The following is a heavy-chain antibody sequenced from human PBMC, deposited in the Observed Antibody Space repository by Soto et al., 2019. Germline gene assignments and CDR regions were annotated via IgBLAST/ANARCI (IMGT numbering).Heavy chain of an antibody. V-gene: IGHV3-7*05. J-gene: IGHJ4*02. CDR2: IKQDGSER. CDR1: GFTLSSYW. Sequence: GGSLRLSCAASGFTLSSYWMNWVRQAPGKGLEWVANIKQDGSERYYVDSVKGRFTISRDNAKNSLYLQMNSLRVEDTAVYYCASLKGVPAGWGVQWLVRSYSSTWPNDYWGQGTLVTVSS. D-gene: IGHD6-19*01. CDR3: ASLKGVPAGWGVQWLVRSYSSTWPNDY.